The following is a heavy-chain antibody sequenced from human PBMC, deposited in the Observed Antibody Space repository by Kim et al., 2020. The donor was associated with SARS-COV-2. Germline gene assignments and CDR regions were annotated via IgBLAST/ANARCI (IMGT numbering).Heavy chain of an antibody. CDR1: GFTFSDYY. V-gene: IGHV3-11*04. Sequence: GGSLRLSCAASGFTFSDYYMSWIRQAPGKGLEWVSYISSSGSTIYYADSVKGRFTISRDNAKNSLYLQMNSLRAEDTAVYYCVRTYYYGSGSYSYGMDVWGQGTTVTVSS. J-gene: IGHJ6*02. CDR2: ISSSGSTI. D-gene: IGHD3-10*01. CDR3: VRTYYYGSGSYSYGMDV.